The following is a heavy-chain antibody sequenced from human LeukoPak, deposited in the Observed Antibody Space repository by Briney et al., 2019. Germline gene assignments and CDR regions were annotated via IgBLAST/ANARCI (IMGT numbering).Heavy chain of an antibody. Sequence: GGSLRLSCAASGFTASGFFMDWVRQAPGKGLEWVGRTKDRGNNYNTEYAASVTGRFTISRDDSKNSLSLQMNSLKIEDTAIYYCARVRGGLWYAFDLWGRGTMVTVSS. J-gene: IGHJ3*01. CDR1: GFTASGFF. CDR3: ARVRGGLWYAFDL. CDR2: TKDRGNNYNT. D-gene: IGHD2-21*01. V-gene: IGHV3-72*01.